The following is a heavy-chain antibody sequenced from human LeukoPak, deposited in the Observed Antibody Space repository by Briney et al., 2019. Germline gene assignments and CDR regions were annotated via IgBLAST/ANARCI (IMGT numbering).Heavy chain of an antibody. CDR1: GFTFSRYG. CDR3: AKGLRYSDN. J-gene: IGHJ4*02. V-gene: IGHV3-30*18. Sequence: PGGSLRLSCAASGFTFSRYGMHWVRQAPGKGLEWVAVISYDGSNKYYADSVKGRFTISRDNSKNTLYLQMDSLRAEDTAVYYCAKGLRYSDNWGQGTLVTVSS. CDR2: ISYDGSNK. D-gene: IGHD3-9*01.